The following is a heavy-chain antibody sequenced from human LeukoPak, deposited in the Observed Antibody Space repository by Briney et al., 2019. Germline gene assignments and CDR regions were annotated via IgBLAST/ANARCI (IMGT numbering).Heavy chain of an antibody. CDR2: ISWNSGSI. V-gene: IGHV3-9*03. J-gene: IGHJ4*02. D-gene: IGHD1-26*01. Sequence: GGSLRLSCAASGFTFDDYAMHWVRQAPGKGLEWVSGISWNSGSIGYADSVKGRFTISRDNAKNSLYLQMNSLRAEDMALYYCATQLGATGYFDYWGQGTLVTVSS. CDR1: GFTFDDYA. CDR3: ATQLGATGYFDY.